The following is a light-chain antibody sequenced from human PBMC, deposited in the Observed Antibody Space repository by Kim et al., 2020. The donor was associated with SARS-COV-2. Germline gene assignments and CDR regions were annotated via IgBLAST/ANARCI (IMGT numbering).Light chain of an antibody. V-gene: IGKV2-30*01. Sequence: PASISFRSSQTLVYSDGNIFLNWVHQRPGQSPRRLIYKVSNRDSGVPDRFSGSGSGTDFTLQISRVEAEDVGVYYCMQGTHWPFTFGPGTKVDIK. J-gene: IGKJ3*01. CDR3: MQGTHWPFT. CDR2: KVS. CDR1: QTLVYSDGNIF.